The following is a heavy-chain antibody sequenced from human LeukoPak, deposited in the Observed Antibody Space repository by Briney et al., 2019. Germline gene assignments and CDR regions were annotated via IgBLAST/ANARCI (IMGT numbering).Heavy chain of an antibody. CDR1: GGSISSSSYY. CDR3: ARGFSRSGGAFDI. J-gene: IGHJ3*02. V-gene: IGHV4-39*07. D-gene: IGHD2-15*01. CDR2: IYYSGST. Sequence: PSETLSLTCTVSGGSISSSSYYWGWIRQPPGKGLEWIGSIYYSGSTYYNPSLKSRVTISVDTSKNQFSLKLSSVTAADTAVYYCARGFSRSGGAFDIWGQGTMVTVSS.